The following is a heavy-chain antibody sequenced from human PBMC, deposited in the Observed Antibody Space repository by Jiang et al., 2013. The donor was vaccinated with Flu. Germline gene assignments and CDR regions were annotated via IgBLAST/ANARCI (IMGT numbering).Heavy chain of an antibody. CDR1: GFTFSSYG. CDR2: ISYDGSDK. CDR3: AKDAYRLNSRANY. V-gene: IGHV3-30*18. Sequence: QLVESGGGVVQPGTSLRLSCAASGFTFSSYGMHWVRQAPGKGLEWVAVISYDGSDKYYADSVKGRFTISRDNSKNTLYLQMNSLRTEDTAVYYCAKDAYRLNSRANYWGQGTLVTVSS. D-gene: IGHD2/OR15-2a*01. J-gene: IGHJ4*02.